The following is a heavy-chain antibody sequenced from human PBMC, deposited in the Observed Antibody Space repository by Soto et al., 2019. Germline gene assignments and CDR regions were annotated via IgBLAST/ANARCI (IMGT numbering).Heavy chain of an antibody. CDR1: GYTFTSYG. J-gene: IGHJ5*02. V-gene: IGHV1-18*01. CDR2: ISAYNGNT. Sequence: ASVKVSCKASGYTFTSYGISWVRQAPGQGLEWMGWISAYNGNTNYAQKLQGRVTITADESTSTAYMELSSLRSEDTAVYYCASSSGIAENWFDPWGQGTLVTVSS. CDR3: ASSSGIAENWFDP. D-gene: IGHD6-13*01.